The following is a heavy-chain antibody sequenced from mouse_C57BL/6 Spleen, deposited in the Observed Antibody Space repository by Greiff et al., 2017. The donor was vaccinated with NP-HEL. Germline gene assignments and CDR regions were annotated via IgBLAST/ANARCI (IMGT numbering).Heavy chain of an antibody. Sequence: QVHVKQSGPGLVQPSQSLSITCTVSGFSLTSYGVHWVRQSPGKGLEWLGVIWRGGSTDYNAAFMSRLSITKDNSKSQVFFKMNSLQADDTAIYYCAKSYYGSLYDAMDYWGQGTSVTVSA. V-gene: IGHV2-5*01. J-gene: IGHJ4*01. D-gene: IGHD1-1*01. CDR3: AKSYYGSLYDAMDY. CDR2: IWRGGST. CDR1: GFSLTSYG.